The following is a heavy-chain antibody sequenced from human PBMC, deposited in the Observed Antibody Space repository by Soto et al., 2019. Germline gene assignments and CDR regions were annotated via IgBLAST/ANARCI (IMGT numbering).Heavy chain of an antibody. V-gene: IGHV3-13*01. CDR3: ARESGSSTWYYYGMDV. J-gene: IGHJ6*02. CDR1: GFTFSSYG. CDR2: IGTAGDT. Sequence: GGSLRLSCAASGFTFSSYGMHWVRQATGKGLEWVSAIGTAGDTYYPGSVKGRFTISRENAKNSLYLQMNSLRAEDTAVYYCARESGSSTWYYYGMDVWGQGTTVTVSS. D-gene: IGHD6-6*01.